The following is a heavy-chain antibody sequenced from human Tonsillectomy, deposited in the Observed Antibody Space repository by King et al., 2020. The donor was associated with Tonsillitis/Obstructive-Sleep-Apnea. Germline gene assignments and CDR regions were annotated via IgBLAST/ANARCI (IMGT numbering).Heavy chain of an antibody. CDR1: GYTFTSYA. Sequence: QLVQSGSELKKPGASVKVSCKASGYTFTSYAMNWVRQAPGQGLEWMGWINTNTGNPTYAQGFTGRFVFSLDTSVSTAYLQISSLKAEDTAVYYCAGDYDILIGHYNGDPEDFHYMDVWGKGTAVTVSS. CDR3: AGDYDILIGHYNGDPEDFHYMDV. CDR2: INTNTGNP. J-gene: IGHJ6*03. D-gene: IGHD3-9*01. V-gene: IGHV7-4-1*02.